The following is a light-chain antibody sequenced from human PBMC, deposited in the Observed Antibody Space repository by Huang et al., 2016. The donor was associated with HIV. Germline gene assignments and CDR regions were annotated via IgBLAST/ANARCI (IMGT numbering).Light chain of an antibody. CDR3: QQYSNWPPIT. CDR2: GAS. J-gene: IGKJ5*01. Sequence: EIVMTQSPATLSVSPGERATLCCRASQSVGSNLAWYQQKPGQAPRLLIYGASTRATGIPARFSGSGSGTEFTLTISSLQSEDFAIYYCQQYSNWPPITFGQGTRLEIK. CDR1: QSVGSN. V-gene: IGKV3-15*01.